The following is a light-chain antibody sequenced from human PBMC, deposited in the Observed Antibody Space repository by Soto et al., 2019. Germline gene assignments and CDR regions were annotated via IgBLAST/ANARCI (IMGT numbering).Light chain of an antibody. CDR3: SSYAGSYTYV. J-gene: IGLJ1*01. CDR1: SSDVGGYNY. Sequence: QSALTQPRSVSGSPGQSVTISCTGTSSDVGGYNYVSWYQQHPGKAPKLMIYDVSKRPSGVPDRFSGSKSGSTASLTISGLQAEDEADYYCSSYAGSYTYVFGTGTQLTVL. V-gene: IGLV2-11*01. CDR2: DVS.